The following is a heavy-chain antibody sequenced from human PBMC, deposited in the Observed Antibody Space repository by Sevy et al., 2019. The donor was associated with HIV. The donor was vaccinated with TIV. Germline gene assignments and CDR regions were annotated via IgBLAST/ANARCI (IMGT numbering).Heavy chain of an antibody. D-gene: IGHD2-21*02. J-gene: IGHJ4*02. CDR2: IYTSGST. CDR1: GGSISSGSYY. V-gene: IGHV4-61*02. CDR3: AREPAAVVTPNPLVTYYFDY. Sequence: SETLSLTCTVSGGSISSGSYYWSWIRQPAGKGLEWIGRIYTSGSTNYNPSLKSRVTISVDTSKNQFSLKLSSVTAADTAVYYCAREPAAVVTPNPLVTYYFDYWGQGTLVTVSS.